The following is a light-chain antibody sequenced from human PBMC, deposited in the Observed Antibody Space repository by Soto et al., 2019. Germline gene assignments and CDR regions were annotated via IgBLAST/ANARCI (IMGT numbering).Light chain of an antibody. CDR2: AAS. J-gene: IGKJ1*01. Sequence: DIQMAQSPSSLSASVGDRVTITCRASQSISSYLNWYQQKPGKAPKLLIYAASSLQSGVPSRFSGSGSGTDFTLTVSSLQPHHFATLYCQQSYPTSPAFGQGTKVEIK. V-gene: IGKV1-39*01. CDR3: QQSYPTSPA. CDR1: QSISSY.